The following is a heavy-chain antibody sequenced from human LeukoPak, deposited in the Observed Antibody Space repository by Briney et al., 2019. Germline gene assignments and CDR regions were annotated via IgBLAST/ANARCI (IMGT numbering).Heavy chain of an antibody. D-gene: IGHD6-13*01. V-gene: IGHV1-69*13. CDR3: ARGPFPPAATVATNNWFDP. Sequence: SVKVSCKASGGTFSSYAISWVRQAPGQGLEWMGGIIPMFGTANYAQKFQGRVTITADESANIAYMELSSLRSEDTAVYYCARGPFPPAATVATNNWFDPWGQRTLVTVSS. CDR1: GGTFSSYA. CDR2: IIPMFGTA. J-gene: IGHJ5*02.